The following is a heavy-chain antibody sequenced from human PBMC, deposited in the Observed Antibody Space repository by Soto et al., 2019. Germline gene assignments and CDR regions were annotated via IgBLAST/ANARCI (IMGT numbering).Heavy chain of an antibody. CDR2: ISSSSSTI. V-gene: IGHV3-48*02. D-gene: IGHD3-10*01. CDR3: ARDLLIGGYWSYYYYYGMDV. CDR1: GFTFSSYS. J-gene: IGHJ6*02. Sequence: GGSLRLSCAASGFTFSSYSMNWVRQAPGKGLEWVSYISSSSSTIYYADSVKGRFTISRDNAKNSLYLQMNSLRDEDTAVYYCARDLLIGGYWSYYYYYGMDVWGQGTTVTVSS.